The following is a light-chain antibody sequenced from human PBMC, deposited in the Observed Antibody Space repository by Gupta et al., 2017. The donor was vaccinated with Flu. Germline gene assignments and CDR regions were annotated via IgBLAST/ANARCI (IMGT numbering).Light chain of an antibody. Sequence: DIQTTQSPSPLSASVGDRVTITCRASQRISSYLNWYQQKPGKAPKLLIYAASSLQSGVPSRFSGSGSGTDFTLTISSLQPEDFATYYCQQSDSTPYTFGQGTKLEIK. CDR2: AAS. CDR1: QRISSY. J-gene: IGKJ2*01. V-gene: IGKV1-39*01. CDR3: QQSDSTPYT.